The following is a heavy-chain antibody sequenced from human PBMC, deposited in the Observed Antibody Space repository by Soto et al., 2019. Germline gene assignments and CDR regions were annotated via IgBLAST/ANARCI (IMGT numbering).Heavy chain of an antibody. V-gene: IGHV4-31*03. D-gene: IGHD3-10*01. CDR1: GGSISSGGYY. CDR3: ARVRLLWFGELPTRPIYFDY. CDR2: IYYSGST. J-gene: IGHJ4*02. Sequence: SETLSLTCTVSGGSISSGGYYWSWIRQHPGKGLEWIGYIYYSGSTYYNPSLKSRVTISVDTSKNQFSLKLSSVTAADTAVYYCARVRLLWFGELPTRPIYFDYWGQGTLVTVSS.